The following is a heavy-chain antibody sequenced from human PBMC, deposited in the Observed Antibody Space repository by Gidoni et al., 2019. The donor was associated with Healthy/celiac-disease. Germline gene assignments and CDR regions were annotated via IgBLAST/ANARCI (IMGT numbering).Heavy chain of an antibody. J-gene: IGHJ4*02. CDR2: FDPEDGET. CDR3: ATGLKMEWFHDY. Sequence: QVQLVQSGAEVKKPGASEKVSCKVSGYTLTELSMHWVRQAPGKGLEWMGGFDPEDGETSYAQKFQGRVTMTEDTSTDTAYMELSSLRSEDTAVYYCATGLKMEWFHDYWGQGTLVTVSS. V-gene: IGHV1-24*01. CDR1: GYTLTELS. D-gene: IGHD3-3*01.